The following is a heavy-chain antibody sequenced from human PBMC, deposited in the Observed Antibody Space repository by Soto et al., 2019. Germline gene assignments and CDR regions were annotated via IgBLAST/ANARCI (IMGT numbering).Heavy chain of an antibody. J-gene: IGHJ3*02. CDR1: GGTFSSYT. Sequence: QVQLVQSGAEVKKPGSSVKVSCKASGGTFSSYTISWVRQAPGQGLEWMGGIIPIFGTANYAQKFQGRVTITADESTSTAYVERTSPRSEDTAVYSCARVRLYAAAAHGPAFDSWGQGTRVTVSS. V-gene: IGHV1-69*12. D-gene: IGHD2-8*01. CDR2: IIPIFGTA. CDR3: ARVRLYAAAAHGPAFDS.